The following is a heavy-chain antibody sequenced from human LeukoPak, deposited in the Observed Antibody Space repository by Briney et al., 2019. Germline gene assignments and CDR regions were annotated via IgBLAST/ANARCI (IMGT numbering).Heavy chain of an antibody. V-gene: IGHV3-30-3*01. CDR3: ARSLRESDGFFDY. Sequence: GGSLRLSCAASGFTVSSNYMSWVRQAPGKGLEWVAVISYDGSNKYYADSVKGRFTISGDNSKNTLYLQMNSLRAEDTAVYYCARSLRESDGFFDYWGQGTLVTVSS. D-gene: IGHD4-17*01. CDR2: ISYDGSNK. J-gene: IGHJ4*02. CDR1: GFTVSSNY.